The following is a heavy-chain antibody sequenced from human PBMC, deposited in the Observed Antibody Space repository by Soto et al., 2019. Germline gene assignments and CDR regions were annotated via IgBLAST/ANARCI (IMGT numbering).Heavy chain of an antibody. D-gene: IGHD2-2*01. CDR3: VRDRSTCKDY. CDR1: GFSFGSYW. Sequence: EVQLVESGGNLVQPGGSLRLSCAASGFSFGSYWMHWVRQVPGKNLVWVARIKSDGGSTDYADFVKGRFSISRDNTKNRLYLRMDSLRTDDTAVYYCVRDRSTCKDYWGQGTLVTVSS. J-gene: IGHJ4*02. CDR2: IKSDGGST. V-gene: IGHV3-74*01.